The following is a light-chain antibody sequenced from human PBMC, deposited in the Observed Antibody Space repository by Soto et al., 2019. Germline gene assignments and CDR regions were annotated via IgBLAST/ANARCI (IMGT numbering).Light chain of an antibody. CDR2: DAS. CDR3: QHYNSYSEA. Sequence: DIQMTQSPSTLSASVADRVTITFGASQTISTWLAWYQQKPGEAPKLLIYDASAWPRGVPSRFSGSGSGTEFTLTISSLQPDDFATYYCQHYNSYSEAFGQGTKVDIK. V-gene: IGKV1-5*01. J-gene: IGKJ1*01. CDR1: QTISTW.